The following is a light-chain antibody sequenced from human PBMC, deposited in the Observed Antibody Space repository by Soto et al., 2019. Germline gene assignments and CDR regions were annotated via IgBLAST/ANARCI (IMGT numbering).Light chain of an antibody. CDR3: QQLNSYPRT. CDR1: QGISSY. V-gene: IGKV1-9*01. Sequence: DIQLTQSPSFLSASVGDRVTITCRASQGISSYLAWYQQKPGKAPNLLIYTASTLQSGVPSRFSGSGSGTEFTLTISSLQPEDFATYYCQQLNSYPRTFGQGTKVEI. CDR2: TAS. J-gene: IGKJ1*01.